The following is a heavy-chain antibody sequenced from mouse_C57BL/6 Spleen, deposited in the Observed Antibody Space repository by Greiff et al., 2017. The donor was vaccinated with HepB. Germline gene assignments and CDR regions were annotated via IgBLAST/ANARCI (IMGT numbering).Heavy chain of an antibody. J-gene: IGHJ1*03. CDR2: INPSSGYT. CDR1: GYTFTSYW. D-gene: IGHD1-1*01. Sequence: QVQLKESGAELAKPGASVKLSCKASGYTFTSYWMHWVNQRPGQGLEWIGYINPSSGYTKYNQKFKDKATLTADKSSSTAYMQLSSLTYEDSAVYYCASNYYGSSYPNWYFDVWGTGTTVTVSS. CDR3: ASNYYGSSYPNWYFDV. V-gene: IGHV1-7*01.